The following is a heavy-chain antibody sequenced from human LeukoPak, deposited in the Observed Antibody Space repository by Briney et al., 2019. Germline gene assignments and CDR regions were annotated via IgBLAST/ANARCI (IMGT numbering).Heavy chain of an antibody. Sequence: GGSLRLSCAASGFTVSGYAMSWVRQAPGKGLEWVSAIVVGGGSTFYADAVKGRFTISRDNSKNTVFLQMNSLRAEDTAVYFCAKARLSTGWAYNDYWGQGTLVTVSS. V-gene: IGHV3-23*01. CDR2: IVVGGGST. CDR1: GFTVSGYA. J-gene: IGHJ4*02. CDR3: AKARLSTGWAYNDY. D-gene: IGHD6-19*01.